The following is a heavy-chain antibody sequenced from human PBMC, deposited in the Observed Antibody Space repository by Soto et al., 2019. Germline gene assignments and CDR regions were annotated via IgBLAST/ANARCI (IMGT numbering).Heavy chain of an antibody. CDR2: ISYSGTT. D-gene: IGHD5-12*01. J-gene: IGHJ4*02. Sequence: QLQLQESGPGLVKPAETLSLTCTVSGGSISSCDYWWGWISQPPGNGLEDIGIISYSGTTHYRPSLRSRVVISVDSSKTPFSLRLRYVTAADSVVYYCARQIGGYRWSLDHWGQGTTVTVFS. CDR3: ARQIGGYRWSLDH. V-gene: IGHV4-39*01. CDR1: GGSISSCDYW.